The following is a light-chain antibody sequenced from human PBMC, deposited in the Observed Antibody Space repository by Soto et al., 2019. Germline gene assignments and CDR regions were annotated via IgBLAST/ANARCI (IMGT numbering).Light chain of an antibody. Sequence: EIVMTQSPATLSVSPGERATLSCRASQSVSSNLAWYQQKPGQAPRLLIYGASTRASGIPARFRGSGSGTEFTLTINTLSFKDSALYYCQQYNNWSPVFTFGPATKVDIK. CDR1: QSVSSN. V-gene: IGKV3-15*01. J-gene: IGKJ3*01. CDR3: QQYNNWSPVFT. CDR2: GAS.